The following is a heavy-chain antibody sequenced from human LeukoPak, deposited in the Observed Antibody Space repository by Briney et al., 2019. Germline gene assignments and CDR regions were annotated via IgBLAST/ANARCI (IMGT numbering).Heavy chain of an antibody. CDR1: GGSISSSSYY. CDR2: IYYSGST. CDR3: ARGSLIRYFDWLSPDAFDI. Sequence: PSETLSLTCTVSGGSISSSSYYWGWIRQPPGKGLEWIGSIYYSGSTYYNPSLKSRVTISVDTSKNQFSLKLSSVTAADTAVYYCARGSLIRYFDWLSPDAFDIWGQGTMVTVSS. V-gene: IGHV4-39*07. D-gene: IGHD3-9*01. J-gene: IGHJ3*02.